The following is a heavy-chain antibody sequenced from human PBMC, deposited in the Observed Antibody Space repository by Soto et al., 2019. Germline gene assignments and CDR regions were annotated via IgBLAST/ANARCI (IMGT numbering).Heavy chain of an antibody. Sequence: GASVKVSCKASGGTFSSYAISWVRQAPGQGLEWMGGIIPIFGTANYAQKFQGRVTITADESISTAYLQWSSLKASDTAMYYCVYSYYYYGMDVWGQGTTVTVSS. J-gene: IGHJ6*02. CDR1: GGTFSSYA. CDR3: VYSYYYYGMDV. V-gene: IGHV1-69*13. CDR2: IIPIFGTA. D-gene: IGHD5-18*01.